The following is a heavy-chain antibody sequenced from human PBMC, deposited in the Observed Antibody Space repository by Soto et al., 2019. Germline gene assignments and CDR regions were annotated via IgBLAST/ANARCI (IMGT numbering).Heavy chain of an antibody. CDR3: ARAGRYYGSGSYSKGLFDY. CDR2: IYYSGST. Sequence: SETLSLTCTVSGGSISSGGYYWSGIRQHPGKGLEWIGYIYYSGSTYYNPSLKSRVTISVDTSKNQFSLKLSSVTAADTAVYYCARAGRYYGSGSYSKGLFDYWGQGTLVTVSS. J-gene: IGHJ4*02. V-gene: IGHV4-31*03. D-gene: IGHD3-10*01. CDR1: GGSISSGGYY.